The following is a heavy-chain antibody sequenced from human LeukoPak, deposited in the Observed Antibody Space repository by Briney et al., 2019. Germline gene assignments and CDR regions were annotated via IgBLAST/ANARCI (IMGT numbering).Heavy chain of an antibody. CDR3: AKAPGKNWGDSYWFDP. CDR1: GYTFVNHS. D-gene: IGHD7-27*01. CDR2: ISLYNDNK. V-gene: IGHV1-18*01. J-gene: IGHJ5*02. Sequence: ASVKVSCKASGYTFVNHSITWLRQAPGQGLEWMGWISLYNDNKKYAENFQDRVTMTTGTSTSTAYMEMRSLRSDDTAVYYCAKAPGKNWGDSYWFDPWGQGTPVTVSS.